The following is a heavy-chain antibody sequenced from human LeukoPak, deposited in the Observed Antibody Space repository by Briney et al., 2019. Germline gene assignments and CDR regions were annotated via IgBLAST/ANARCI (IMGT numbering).Heavy chain of an antibody. CDR3: AKGDTS. CDR2: IRHDGSDK. V-gene: IGHV3-30*02. J-gene: IGHJ5*02. CDR1: GFNFSNYD. Sequence: GGSLRLSCAASGFNFSNYDMSWVRQAPGKGLEWVAFIRHDGSDKYYAGFVKCRFTTSRDNSKNTLYLQMNSLRTEDTAVYYCAKGDTSWGQGTLVTVSS. D-gene: IGHD2-21*02.